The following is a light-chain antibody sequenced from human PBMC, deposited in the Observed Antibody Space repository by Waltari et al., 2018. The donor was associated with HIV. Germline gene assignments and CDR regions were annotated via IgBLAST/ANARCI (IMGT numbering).Light chain of an antibody. J-gene: IGLJ3*02. CDR2: DVS. CDR3: ATWDTGLSAGV. CDR1: RSDVGGYNY. V-gene: IGLV2-14*03. Sequence: QSALTQPASVSGSPGQSITLSCTGTRSDVGGYNYVSLYQQHPGKAPKLMIYDVSNRPSGVSNRFSGSKSGTSATLDITGLQTGDEADYYCATWDTGLSAGVFGGGTRLTVL.